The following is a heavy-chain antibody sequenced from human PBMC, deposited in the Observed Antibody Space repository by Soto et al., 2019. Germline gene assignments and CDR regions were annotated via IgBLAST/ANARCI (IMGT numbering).Heavy chain of an antibody. CDR2: INPDNGNT. Sequence: ASVKVSCKASGYTFTSYGLSWVRQAPGQGLEWLGWINPDNGNTNYAQHLQGRVTMTTDTSTSTAYMELRSLRSDDTAVYYCARGVGSGTYYNQYNWFDPWGQGTLVTVSS. CDR1: GYTFTSYG. D-gene: IGHD3-10*01. V-gene: IGHV1-18*01. CDR3: ARGVGSGTYYNQYNWFDP. J-gene: IGHJ5*02.